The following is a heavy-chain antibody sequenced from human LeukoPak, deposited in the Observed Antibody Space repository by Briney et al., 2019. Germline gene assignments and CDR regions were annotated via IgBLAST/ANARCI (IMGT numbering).Heavy chain of an antibody. V-gene: IGHV4-59*01. CDR3: ARSLYYYGSDSFDI. Sequence: GSLRLSCAASGFTFSRYSMNWVRQAPRKRLGWIGYIYYSGSTNYNPSLKSRVTISSNTSKNQFSLRLSSVTAADTAVYYCARSLYYYGSDSFDIWGQGTMVTVSS. J-gene: IGHJ3*02. CDR1: GFTFSRYS. D-gene: IGHD3-10*01. CDR2: IYYSGST.